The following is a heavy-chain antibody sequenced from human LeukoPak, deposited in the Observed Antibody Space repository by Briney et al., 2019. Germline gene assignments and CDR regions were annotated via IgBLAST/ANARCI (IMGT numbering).Heavy chain of an antibody. Sequence: GASVKVSCKASGYIFTRTGINWVRQAPGQGLEWMGWISPYNDNTKYAQKFQGRVTMTTDTSTTTAYMDLRSLRSDDTAVYYCARGSDRQDLWFGELLGYYYYMDVWGKGTTVTVSS. J-gene: IGHJ6*03. CDR3: ARGSDRQDLWFGELLGYYYYMDV. V-gene: IGHV1-18*04. CDR1: GYIFTRTG. D-gene: IGHD3-10*01. CDR2: ISPYNDNT.